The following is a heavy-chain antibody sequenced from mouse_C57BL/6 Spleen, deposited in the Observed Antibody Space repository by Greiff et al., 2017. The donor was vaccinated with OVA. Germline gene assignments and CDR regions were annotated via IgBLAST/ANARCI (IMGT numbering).Heavy chain of an antibody. J-gene: IGHJ3*01. V-gene: IGHV3-1*01. CDR1: GYSITSGYD. CDR3: ARDGEGTWFAY. Sequence: VQLQQSGPGMVKPSQSLSLTCTVTGYSITSGYDWHWIRHFPGNKLEWMGYISYSGSTNYNPSLKSRISITHDTSKNHFFLKLNSVTTEDTATYYCARDGEGTWFAYWGQGTLVTVSA. CDR2: ISYSGST.